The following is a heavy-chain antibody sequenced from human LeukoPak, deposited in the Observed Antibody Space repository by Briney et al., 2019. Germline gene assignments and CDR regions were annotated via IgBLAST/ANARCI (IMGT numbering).Heavy chain of an antibody. CDR2: IKQDGSEK. CDR1: GFTFRTYW. Sequence: GGSLRLSCAASGFTFRTYWMSWVRQAPGKGLEWVANIKQDGSEKYYVGSVKGRFAVSRDNAKNSLYLQMNSLRAEDTAVYYCARAQSGFWSGYCFDYWGQGTLVTVSS. V-gene: IGHV3-7*01. CDR3: ARAQSGFWSGYCFDY. D-gene: IGHD3-3*01. J-gene: IGHJ4*02.